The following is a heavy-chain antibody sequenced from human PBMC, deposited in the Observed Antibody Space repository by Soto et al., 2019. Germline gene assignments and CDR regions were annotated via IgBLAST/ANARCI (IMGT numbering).Heavy chain of an antibody. CDR1: GGSVSSYT. CDR2: IIPILGRA. V-gene: IGHV1-69*08. CDR3: AGDSGYSNYAFDF. J-gene: IGHJ4*02. Sequence: QVQLVQSGAEVKEPGSSVKVSCEASGGSVSSYTLSWVRQAPGQGLEWMGRIIPILGRANYAQKFQDRVTITADKSTSTAYMELSSLRSEDTAVSFCAGDSGYSNYAFDFWGQGTLITVSS. D-gene: IGHD4-4*01.